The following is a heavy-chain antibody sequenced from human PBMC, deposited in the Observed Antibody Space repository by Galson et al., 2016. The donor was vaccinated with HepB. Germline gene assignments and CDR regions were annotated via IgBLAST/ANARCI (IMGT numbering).Heavy chain of an antibody. Sequence: SLRLSCAASGFTFSRSGMHWVRQAPGKGLEWVAVISFDESKKYYADSVRGRFTISRDNSKNTVLLQMNSLRPEDTAVFYCAKSGGDGWFDSWGQGTLVIVSS. CDR1: GFTFSRSG. D-gene: IGHD1-26*01. V-gene: IGHV3-30*18. CDR2: ISFDESKK. J-gene: IGHJ5*01. CDR3: AKSGGDGWFDS.